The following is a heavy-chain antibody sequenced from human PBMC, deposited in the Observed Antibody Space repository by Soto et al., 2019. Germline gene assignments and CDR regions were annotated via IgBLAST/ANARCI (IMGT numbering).Heavy chain of an antibody. CDR3: ARGKSINYYYGMDV. D-gene: IGHD3-10*01. J-gene: IGHJ6*02. Sequence: GGSLRLSCAASGFTFSDYYMSWIRQAPGKGLEWVSYISSSGSTIYSADSVKGRFTISRDNAKNSLYLQMNSLRAEDTAVYYCARGKSINYYYGMDVWGQGXTVTVYS. V-gene: IGHV3-11*01. CDR2: ISSSGSTI. CDR1: GFTFSDYY.